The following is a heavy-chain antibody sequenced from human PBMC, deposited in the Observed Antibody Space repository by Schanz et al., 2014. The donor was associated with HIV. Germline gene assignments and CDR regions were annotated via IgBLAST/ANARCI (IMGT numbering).Heavy chain of an antibody. J-gene: IGHJ2*01. CDR2: ISGSGANT. V-gene: IGHV3-23*01. D-gene: IGHD4-17*01. CDR1: GFTFSSYA. CDR3: VKIGYGVEPTDWYFDL. Sequence: EVQLLESGGGMVQRGGSLRLSCAASGFTFSSYAMSWVRQAPGEGLEWVSVISGSGANTYFADSVKGRFTISRDNSKSTLYLHTNRLIVENTAVDYCVKIGYGVEPTDWYFDLWGRGTLVTV.